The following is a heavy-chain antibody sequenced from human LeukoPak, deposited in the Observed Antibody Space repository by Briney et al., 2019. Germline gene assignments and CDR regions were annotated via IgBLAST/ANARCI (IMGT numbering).Heavy chain of an antibody. V-gene: IGHV4-39*01. CDR2: IFYTGIT. CDR1: GGSISSTTYS. CDR3: ATLGTLGQFHH. D-gene: IGHD1-14*01. J-gene: IGHJ1*01. Sequence: SETLSLTCIVSGGSISSTTYSWAWMRQPPGKGLAWIGSIFYTGITNYNPSLKSRVTISVDTSKNQFSLKLTSVTAADTAVYYCATLGTLGQFHHWGQGTLVTVSS.